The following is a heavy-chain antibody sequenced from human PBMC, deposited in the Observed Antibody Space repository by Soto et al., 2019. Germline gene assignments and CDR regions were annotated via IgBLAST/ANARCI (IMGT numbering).Heavy chain of an antibody. Sequence: GGSLRLSCAASGFAVSSKYMTWVRQAPGKGLEWVSVIFGGGTTYYADSVKGRFTISRDTSKNTLYLQMNSLRAEDTAVYYCVQTTGWPGFDFWGQRTLVTVSS. V-gene: IGHV3-53*01. J-gene: IGHJ4*02. CDR1: GFAVSSKY. CDR3: VQTTGWPGFDF. D-gene: IGHD6-19*01. CDR2: IFGGGTT.